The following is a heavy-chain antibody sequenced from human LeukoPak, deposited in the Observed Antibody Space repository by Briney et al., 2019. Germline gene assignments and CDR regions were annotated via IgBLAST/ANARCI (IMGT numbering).Heavy chain of an antibody. CDR3: ARGELTYDYVWGSYRSTYYFDY. D-gene: IGHD3-16*02. V-gene: IGHV4-39*07. Sequence: SETLSLTCTVSGVSISRSTSYWGWFRQPPGKGLEWISGVHYSGSTYYNPSLQSRFTISVDTSKNQFSLKLSSVTAADTAVYYCARGELTYDYVWGSYRSTYYFDYWGQGTLVTVSS. CDR1: GVSISRSTSY. J-gene: IGHJ4*02. CDR2: VHYSGST.